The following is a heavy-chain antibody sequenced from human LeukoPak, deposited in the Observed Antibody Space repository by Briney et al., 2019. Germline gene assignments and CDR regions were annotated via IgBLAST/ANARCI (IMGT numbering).Heavy chain of an antibody. CDR2: IHTSGST. CDR3: ARDQYYYDSSGYYRFDY. Sequence: PSETLSLTCTVPGGSISSSSYYWGWIRQPPGKGLEWIGRIHTSGSTNYNPSLKSRVTMSVDTSKNQFSLKLSSVTAADTAVYYCARDQYYYDSSGYYRFDYWGQGTLVTVSS. J-gene: IGHJ4*02. CDR1: GGSISSSSYY. V-gene: IGHV4-39*07. D-gene: IGHD3-22*01.